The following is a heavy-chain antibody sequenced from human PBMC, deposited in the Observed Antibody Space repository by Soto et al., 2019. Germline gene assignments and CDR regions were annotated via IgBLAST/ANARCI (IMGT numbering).Heavy chain of an antibody. CDR3: ASTLYCTNGVCYTFPPDY. Sequence: PGGSLRLSCAASGFTCSSYAFSRVRQAPGKGLEWVSGNIGSGGSTYYADSVKGRFTISRDNAKNSLYLQMNSLRAEDTAVYYCASTLYCTNGVCYTFPPDYWGQGTLVTVSS. V-gene: IGHV3-23*01. CDR2: NIGSGGST. J-gene: IGHJ4*02. D-gene: IGHD2-8*01. CDR1: GFTCSSYA.